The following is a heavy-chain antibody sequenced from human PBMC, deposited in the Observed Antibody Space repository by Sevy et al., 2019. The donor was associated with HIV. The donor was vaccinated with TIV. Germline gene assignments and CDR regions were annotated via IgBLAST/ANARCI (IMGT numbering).Heavy chain of an antibody. CDR1: GFTFSSYW. CDR2: INSDGSST. J-gene: IGHJ4*02. CDR3: ARDRSYGSGSYYFDY. D-gene: IGHD3-10*01. V-gene: IGHV3-74*01. Sequence: GGSLRLSCAASGFTFSSYWMHWVRQAPGKGLVWVSRINSDGSSTSYADSVKGRFTISRDNAKNTLYLQMNSLRAEDTDVYYCARDRSYGSGSYYFDYWGQGTLVTVSS.